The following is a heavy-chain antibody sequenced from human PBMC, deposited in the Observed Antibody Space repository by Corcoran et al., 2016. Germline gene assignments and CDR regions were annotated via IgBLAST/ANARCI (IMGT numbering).Heavy chain of an antibody. J-gene: IGHJ3*02. CDR3: VRARWLPNWGPFDI. V-gene: IGHV2-70*01. CDR1: GFSLSTSGMC. CDR2: IDWDDEK. Sequence: QVTLRESGPALVKPTQTLTLTCTFSGFSLSTSGMCVSWIRQPPGKALEWLALIDWDDEKSYSTSLKSRLTISKDTSKSHVVLTMTNMDPVDTATYYCVRARWLPNWGPFDIWGQGTMVTVSS. D-gene: IGHD5-12*01.